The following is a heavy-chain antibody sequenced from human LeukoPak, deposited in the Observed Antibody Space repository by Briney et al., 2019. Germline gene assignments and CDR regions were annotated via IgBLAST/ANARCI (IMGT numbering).Heavy chain of an antibody. CDR3: ARVITGMRDY. D-gene: IGHD1-20*01. J-gene: IGHJ4*02. Sequence: SETLSLTCTVSGGSISSYYWSWIRQPPGKGLEWIGYIYYSGSTNYNPSLKSRVTISVDTSKNQFSPKLSSVTAADTAVYYCARVITGMRDYWGQGTLVTVSS. CDR1: GGSISSYY. V-gene: IGHV4-59*01. CDR2: IYYSGST.